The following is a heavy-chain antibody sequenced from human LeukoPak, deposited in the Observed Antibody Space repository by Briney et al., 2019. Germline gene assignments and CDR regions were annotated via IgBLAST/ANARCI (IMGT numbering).Heavy chain of an antibody. J-gene: IGHJ4*02. D-gene: IGHD3-10*01. CDR2: ISSSGSTK. V-gene: IGHV3-11*04. CDR1: GFTLSDYY. Sequence: PGGSLRLSFVASGFTLSDYYMAWIRQPPGKGLEGISFISSSGSTKYYADSVKGRFTISRDTTQNSLYLQMNSLRAEDKAVYYCARERTPKHYYGSGSYDRYFDYWGQGTLVTVSS. CDR3: ARERTPKHYYGSGSYDRYFDY.